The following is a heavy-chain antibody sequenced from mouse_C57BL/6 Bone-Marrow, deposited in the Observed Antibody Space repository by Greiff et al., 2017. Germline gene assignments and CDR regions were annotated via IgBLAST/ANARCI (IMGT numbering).Heavy chain of an antibody. J-gene: IGHJ2*01. CDR3: ARYDGYYVNY. CDR1: GYAFTNYL. V-gene: IGHV1-54*01. CDR2: INPGSGGT. Sequence: QVQLQQSGAELVRPGTSVKVSCKASGYAFTNYLIEWVKQRPGQGLEWIGVINPGSGGTNYNEKFKGKATLTADKSSSTAYMQLSSLTSEDSAVYFCARYDGYYVNYWGQGTTLTVSS. D-gene: IGHD2-3*01.